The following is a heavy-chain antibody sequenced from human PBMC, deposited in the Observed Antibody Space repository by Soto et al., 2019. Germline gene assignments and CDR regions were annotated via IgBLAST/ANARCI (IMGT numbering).Heavy chain of an antibody. D-gene: IGHD5-18*01. V-gene: IGHV5-51*01. CDR1: GYSFTSYW. CDR3: ARTVEGYSYGSYFDY. J-gene: IGHJ4*02. Sequence: GESLKISCKGSGYSFTSYWIGWVRQMPGKGLEWMGIIYPSDSDTRYSPSFQGQVTISADKSISTAYLQWSSLKASDTAMYYCARTVEGYSYGSYFDYWGQGTLVTVSS. CDR2: IYPSDSDT.